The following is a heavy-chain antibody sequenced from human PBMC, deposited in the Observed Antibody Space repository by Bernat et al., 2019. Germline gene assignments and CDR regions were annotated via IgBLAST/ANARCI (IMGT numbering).Heavy chain of an antibody. CDR1: GFSFRSYS. Sequence: EVQLVESGGGLVQPGGSLRLSCAASGFSFRSYSMNWVRQAPGKGLEWISYIISSSSPIYYADSVKGRFTISRDNAKNSLYLQMNSLRGEDTAVYYCTRDDGRVRGVIGLDYWGQGTQVTVSS. CDR3: TRDDGRVRGVIGLDY. V-gene: IGHV3-48*01. J-gene: IGHJ4*02. D-gene: IGHD3-10*01. CDR2: IISSSSPI.